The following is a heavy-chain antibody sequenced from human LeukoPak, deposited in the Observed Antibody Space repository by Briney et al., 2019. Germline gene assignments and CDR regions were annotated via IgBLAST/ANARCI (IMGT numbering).Heavy chain of an antibody. CDR1: GFTFSPSG. Sequence: PGGSLRLSCEGSGFTFSPSGMNWVRQAPGKGLEWVSYISGNSGAIYYADSVKGRFTISRDNAKNSLYLQMNSLRAEDTAVYYCATYTGYDRIFDYWGQGTLVTVSS. D-gene: IGHD5-12*01. J-gene: IGHJ4*02. CDR3: ATYTGYDRIFDY. V-gene: IGHV3-48*01. CDR2: ISGNSGAI.